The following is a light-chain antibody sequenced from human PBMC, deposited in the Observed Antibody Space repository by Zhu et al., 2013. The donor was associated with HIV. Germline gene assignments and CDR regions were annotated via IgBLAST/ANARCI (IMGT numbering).Light chain of an antibody. CDR3: QQRKNWPGS. CDR2: GAS. V-gene: IGKV3D-20*02. CDR1: QSVSSSY. J-gene: IGKJ5*01. Sequence: EIVLTQSPGTLSLSPGERATLSCRASQSVSSSYLAWYRQKPGQAPRLLIYGASNRATGIPDRFSGSGSGTEFTLTISRLEPEDFAVYYCQQRKNWPGSFGQGTRLEVK.